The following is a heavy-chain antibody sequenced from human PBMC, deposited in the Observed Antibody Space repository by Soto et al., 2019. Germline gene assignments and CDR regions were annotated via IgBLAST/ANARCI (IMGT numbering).Heavy chain of an antibody. J-gene: IGHJ3*02. CDR1: GGTFSSYA. Sequence: QVQLVQSGAEVKKPGSSVKVSCKASGGTFSSYAISWVRQAPGQGLEWMGGIIPIFGTANYAQKFQGRVTSTTDESTNTAYIEPSSLSSEDTAVYYGARARIAVAGDACDIWGQGTMVTVSS. D-gene: IGHD6-19*01. CDR2: IIPIFGTA. V-gene: IGHV1-69*05. CDR3: ARARIAVAGDACDI.